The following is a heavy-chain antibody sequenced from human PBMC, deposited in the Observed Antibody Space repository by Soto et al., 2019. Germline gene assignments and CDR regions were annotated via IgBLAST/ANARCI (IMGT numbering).Heavy chain of an antibody. V-gene: IGHV3-7*05. J-gene: IGHJ3*02. CDR2: IKQDGSEK. Sequence: GGSLRLSCAASGFTFSSYWMSWVRQAPGKGLEWVANIKQDGSEKYYVDSVKGRFTISRDNAKNSLYLQMNSLRAEDTAVYYCARDGSVTTLAFDIWGQGTMVTVSS. D-gene: IGHD4-4*01. CDR3: ARDGSVTTLAFDI. CDR1: GFTFSSYW.